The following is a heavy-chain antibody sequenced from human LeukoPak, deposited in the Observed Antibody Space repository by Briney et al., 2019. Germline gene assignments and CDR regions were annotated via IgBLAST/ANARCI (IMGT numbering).Heavy chain of an antibody. J-gene: IGHJ3*02. Sequence: GGSLRLSCAASGFTFSSYSMNWVRQAPGKGLEWVSSISSSSSYIYYADSVKGRFTISRDNSNNTLYLQMNSLRAEDTAVYYCARGDYGDYGGDAFDIWGQGTMVTVSS. D-gene: IGHD4-17*01. CDR1: GFTFSSYS. CDR2: ISSSSSYI. V-gene: IGHV3-21*06. CDR3: ARGDYGDYGGDAFDI.